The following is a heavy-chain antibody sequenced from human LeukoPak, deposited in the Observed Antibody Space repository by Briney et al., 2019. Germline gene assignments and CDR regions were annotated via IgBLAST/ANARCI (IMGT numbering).Heavy chain of an antibody. CDR1: GGSISSSSCY. CDR3: ARPTPPAIAAAGILH. Sequence: SETLSLTSTVSGGSISSSSCYWGWIRQPPGKGLEWIGSIYYSGSTYYNPSLKSRVTISVDTSKNQFSLKLSSVTAADMAVYYCARPTPPAIAAAGILHWGQGTLVTVSS. CDR2: IYYSGST. D-gene: IGHD6-13*01. J-gene: IGHJ1*01. V-gene: IGHV4-39*01.